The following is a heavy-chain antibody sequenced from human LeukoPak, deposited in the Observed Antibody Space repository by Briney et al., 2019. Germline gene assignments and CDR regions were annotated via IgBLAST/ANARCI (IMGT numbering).Heavy chain of an antibody. J-gene: IGHJ6*02. D-gene: IGHD6-13*01. V-gene: IGHV3-43*02. Sequence: GGSLRLSCAASGFTFDDYAMHWVRQAPGKGLEWVSLISGDGGSTYYADSAKGRFTISRDNSKNSLYLQMNSLRTEDTALYYCAKDIARIAAAGTYYYGMDVWGQGTTVTVSS. CDR2: ISGDGGST. CDR3: AKDIARIAAAGTYYYGMDV. CDR1: GFTFDDYA.